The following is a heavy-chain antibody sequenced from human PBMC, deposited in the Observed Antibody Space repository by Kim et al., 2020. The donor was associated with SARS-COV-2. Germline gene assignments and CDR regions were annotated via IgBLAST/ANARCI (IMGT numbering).Heavy chain of an antibody. CDR2: MNPNSGNT. J-gene: IGHJ4*02. V-gene: IGHV1-8*01. Sequence: ASVKVSCKASGYTFTSYDINWVRQATGQGLEWMGWMNPNSGNTGYAQKFQGRVTMTRNTSISTAYMELSSLRSEDTAVYYCARGRRGRVYGSGSSALIGYWGQGTLVTVSS. CDR1: GYTFTSYD. D-gene: IGHD3-10*01. CDR3: ARGRRGRVYGSGSSALIGY.